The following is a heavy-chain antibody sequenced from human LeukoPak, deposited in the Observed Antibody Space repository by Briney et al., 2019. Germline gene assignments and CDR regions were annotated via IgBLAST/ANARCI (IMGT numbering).Heavy chain of an antibody. CDR2: IWCDGSNK. D-gene: IGHD3-22*01. CDR3: ARVGTYYYDSSGHRDAFDI. Sequence: GGSLRLSCTASGFTFSSYGMHWVRQAPGKGLEWVAVIWCDGSNKYYADSVKGRFTISRDNSKNTLYLQMNSLRAEDTAVYYCARVGTYYYDSSGHRDAFDIWGQGTMVTVSS. CDR1: GFTFSSYG. V-gene: IGHV3-33*01. J-gene: IGHJ3*02.